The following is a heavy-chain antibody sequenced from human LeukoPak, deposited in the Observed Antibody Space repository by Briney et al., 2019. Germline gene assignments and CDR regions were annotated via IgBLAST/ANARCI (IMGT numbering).Heavy chain of an antibody. CDR1: GFTFSSYG. V-gene: IGHV3-33*01. CDR3: ARDGAWELLPPPLRTPDNAFDI. CDR2: IWYDGSNK. D-gene: IGHD1-26*01. J-gene: IGHJ3*02. Sequence: GGSLRLSCAASGFTFSSYGMHWVRQAPGKGLEWVAVIWYDGSNKYYADSVKGRFTISRDNSKNTPYLQMNSLRAEDTAVYYCARDGAWELLPPPLRTPDNAFDIWGQGTMVTVSS.